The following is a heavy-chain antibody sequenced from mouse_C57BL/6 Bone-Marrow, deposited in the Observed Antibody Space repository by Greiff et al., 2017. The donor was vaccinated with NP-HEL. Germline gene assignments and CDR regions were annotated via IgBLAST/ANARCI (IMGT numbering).Heavy chain of an antibody. D-gene: IGHD4-1*01. CDR2: IYPGSGST. V-gene: IGHV1-55*01. CDR1: GYTFTSYW. CDR3: AGGLTGPYWYFDV. Sequence: VQLQQSGAELVKPGASVKMSCKASGYTFTSYWITWVKQRPGQGLEWIGDIYPGSGSTNYNEKFKSKATLTVDTSSSTAYMQLSSLTSEDSAVYYCAGGLTGPYWYFDVWGTGTTVTVSS. J-gene: IGHJ1*03.